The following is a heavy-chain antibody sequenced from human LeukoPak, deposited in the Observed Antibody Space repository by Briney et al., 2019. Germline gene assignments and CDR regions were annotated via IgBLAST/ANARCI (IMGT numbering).Heavy chain of an antibody. D-gene: IGHD3-22*01. CDR3: ARVNYYDSSGYYALDY. Sequence: ASVTVSCKASGYTFTSYGISWVRQAPGQGLEWMGWISAYNGNTNYAQKLQGRVTMTTDTSTSTAYMELRSLRSDDTAVYYCARVNYYDSSGYYALDYWGQGTLVTVSS. CDR1: GYTFTSYG. J-gene: IGHJ4*02. CDR2: ISAYNGNT. V-gene: IGHV1-18*01.